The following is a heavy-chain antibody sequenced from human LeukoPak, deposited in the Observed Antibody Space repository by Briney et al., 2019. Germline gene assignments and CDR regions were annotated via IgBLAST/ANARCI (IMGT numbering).Heavy chain of an antibody. CDR1: GLTFSSYN. CDR2: ISSSNYI. D-gene: IGHD4-11*01. J-gene: IGHJ4*02. V-gene: IGHV3-21*01. CDR3: ARGTPTTRDFDY. Sequence: GGSLRLSCAASGLTFSSYNMNWVRQAPGKGLEWVSLISSSNYIYYTDSVKGRFTISRDNAKNSLFLQMNSLRAEDTAVYYCARGTPTTRDFDYWGQGTLVTVSS.